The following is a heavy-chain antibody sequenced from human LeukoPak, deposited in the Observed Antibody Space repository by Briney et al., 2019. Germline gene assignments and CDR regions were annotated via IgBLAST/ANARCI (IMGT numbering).Heavy chain of an antibody. CDR3: ASAAGAFDN. V-gene: IGHV3-33*01. D-gene: IGHD6-13*01. Sequence: GGSLRLSCAASGLTFSAYGMHWVRQAPGKGLEWVAVIWPDGSNKYYAESVRGRFTISRDNSKNTMYLQMNSLIIEDTAVYYCASAAGAFDNWGQGTMITVSS. CDR1: GLTFSAYG. J-gene: IGHJ3*02. CDR2: IWPDGSNK.